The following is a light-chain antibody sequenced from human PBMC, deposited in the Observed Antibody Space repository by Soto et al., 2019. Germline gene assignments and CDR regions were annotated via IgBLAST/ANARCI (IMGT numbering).Light chain of an antibody. CDR1: QSVSSY. Sequence: EIVLTQSPATLSLSPGERATLSCRASQSVSSYLAWYQQQPGQAPRLLIYDASNRATGIPARFSGSGSGTDFPLTISSLEPEDFAVYYCKQRSNWPPITFGQGTRLEIK. J-gene: IGKJ5*01. CDR2: DAS. V-gene: IGKV3-11*01. CDR3: KQRSNWPPIT.